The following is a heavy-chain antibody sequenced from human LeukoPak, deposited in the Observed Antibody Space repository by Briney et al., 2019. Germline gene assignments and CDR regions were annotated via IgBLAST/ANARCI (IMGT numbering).Heavy chain of an antibody. J-gene: IGHJ6*02. CDR1: GGSFADYF. CDR2: INDYTGNT. CDR3: ARGRIAKIVVVHSFHYGMDV. Sequence: SETLSLTCDVFGGSFADYFWTWIRQSPGKGLEWIGEINDYTGNTNYNPSLHSRVSISLEKSKNQFSLELRSVTAADTAVYYCARGRIAKIVVVHSFHYGMDVWGQGTTVTVSS. V-gene: IGHV4-34*01. D-gene: IGHD3-22*01.